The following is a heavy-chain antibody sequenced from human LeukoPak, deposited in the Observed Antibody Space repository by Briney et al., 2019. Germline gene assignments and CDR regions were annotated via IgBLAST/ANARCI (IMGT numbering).Heavy chain of an antibody. J-gene: IGHJ4*02. Sequence: GGSLRLSCAASGFTFSDYYMSWIRQAPGKGLEWVSGISGSGGSTYYAESVKGRCTISRDNSKKTLFLQMNSLRAEDTAVYYCAKGSNNYPDNFDYWGQGTLVTVSS. CDR2: ISGSGGST. V-gene: IGHV3-23*01. CDR1: GFTFSDYY. CDR3: AKGSNNYPDNFDY. D-gene: IGHD1-1*01.